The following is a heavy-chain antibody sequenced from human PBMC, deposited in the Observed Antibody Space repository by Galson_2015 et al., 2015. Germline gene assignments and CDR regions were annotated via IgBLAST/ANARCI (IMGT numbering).Heavy chain of an antibody. CDR3: ARASQDCSRASCPYNY. CDR2: ITPIFGTA. Sequence: SVKVSCKASGGSFSSYAINWVRQAPGQELEWMGGITPIFGTANYAQKFQGRVTITADKSTSTAYMDMSSLRSEDTAVYYCARASQDCSRASCPYNYWGQGTLLTVSS. V-gene: IGHV1-69*06. J-gene: IGHJ4*02. D-gene: IGHD2-2*01. CDR1: GGSFSSYA.